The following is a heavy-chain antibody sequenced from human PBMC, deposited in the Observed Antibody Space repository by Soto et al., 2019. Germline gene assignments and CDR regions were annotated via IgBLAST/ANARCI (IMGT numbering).Heavy chain of an antibody. CDR2: ISGSGGST. CDR3: AKDRPSHCSSTSCYFH. V-gene: IGHV3-23*01. D-gene: IGHD2-2*01. J-gene: IGHJ4*02. Sequence: GGSLRLSCAASGFTFTSYAMSWVRQVPGKGLEWVSAISGSGGSTYYADSVKGRFTMSRDNSKKTLYLQMNSLRAEDTAVYYCAKDRPSHCSSTSCYFHWGQGTLVTVSS. CDR1: GFTFTSYA.